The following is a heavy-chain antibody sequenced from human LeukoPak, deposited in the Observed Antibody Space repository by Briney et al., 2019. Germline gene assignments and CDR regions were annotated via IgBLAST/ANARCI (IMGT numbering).Heavy chain of an antibody. CDR1: EFTFSAYW. CDR3: ARENLAAAADY. V-gene: IGHV3-74*01. CDR2: IRGDGSMT. Sequence: SGGSLRLSCAASEFTFSAYWMHWVRQAPGKGLVWVSRIRGDGSMTNYADSVKGRFTISRDNAKNTLYLQMNSLRLEDTAVYYCARENLAAAADYWGQGTVDTVSS. D-gene: IGHD6-25*01. J-gene: IGHJ4*02.